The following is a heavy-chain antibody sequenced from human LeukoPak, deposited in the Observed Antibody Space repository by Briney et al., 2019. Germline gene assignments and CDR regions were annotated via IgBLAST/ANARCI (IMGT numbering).Heavy chain of an antibody. V-gene: IGHV4-34*01. J-gene: IGHJ4*02. CDR1: GGSFSGYY. CDR2: INHSGST. D-gene: IGHD1-14*01. Sequence: PSETLSLTCAVYGGSFSGYYWSWIRQPPGKGLGWIGEINHSGSTNYNPSLKSRVTISVDTSKNQFSLKLSSVTAADTAVYYCASYRGYWGQGTLVTVSS. CDR3: ASYRGY.